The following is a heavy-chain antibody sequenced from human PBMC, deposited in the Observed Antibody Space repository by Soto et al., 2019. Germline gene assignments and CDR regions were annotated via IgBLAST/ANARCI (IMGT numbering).Heavy chain of an antibody. Sequence: SETLSLTCAVYGGSFSGYYWSWIRQPPGKGLEWIGEINHSGSTNYNPSLKSRVTISVDTSKNQSSLKLSSVTAADTAVYYCARYPRRTGLSRWFDPWGQGTRVTVSS. J-gene: IGHJ5*02. CDR2: INHSGST. D-gene: IGHD1-1*01. CDR1: GGSFSGYY. CDR3: ARYPRRTGLSRWFDP. V-gene: IGHV4-34*01.